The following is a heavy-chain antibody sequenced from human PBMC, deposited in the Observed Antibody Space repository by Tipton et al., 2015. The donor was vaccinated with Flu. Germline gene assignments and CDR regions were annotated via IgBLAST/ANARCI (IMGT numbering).Heavy chain of an antibody. CDR2: INHSGST. V-gene: IGHV4-34*01. J-gene: IGHJ6*03. CDR1: GGSFSGYY. CDR3: ARVGHDFWSGYSYYYYYMDV. Sequence: TLSLTCAVYGGSFSGYYWSWIRQPPGKGLEWIGEINHSGSTNYNPSLKSRVTISVDTSKNQFSLKLSSVTAADTAVYYCARVGHDFWSGYSYYYYYMDVWGKGTTVTVSS. D-gene: IGHD3-3*01.